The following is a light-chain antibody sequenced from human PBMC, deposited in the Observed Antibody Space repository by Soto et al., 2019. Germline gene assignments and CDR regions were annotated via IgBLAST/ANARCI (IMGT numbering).Light chain of an antibody. CDR2: LGS. V-gene: IGKV2-28*01. CDR3: MQTLQTPYT. Sequence: DIVMTQSPLSLPVTPGEPASISCRSSQSLLYGAGYMYVDWYLQKPGQPPQLLIFLGSNRASGVPDRFSGSVSGTDFTLKISRVETEDVGLYYCMQTLQTPYTFGQGTKLEIK. CDR1: QSLLYGAGYMY. J-gene: IGKJ2*01.